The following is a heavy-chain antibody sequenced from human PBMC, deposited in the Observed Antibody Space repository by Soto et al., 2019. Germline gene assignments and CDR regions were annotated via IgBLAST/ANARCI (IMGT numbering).Heavy chain of an antibody. J-gene: IGHJ4*02. CDR2: INPNGGGR. Sequence: QVQLVQSGAEVKQPGASVKVSCKASGYTFTGFHIHWVRQAPGQGLEWMGWINPNGGGRNYAQKFQGWVTMTRDTSISRAYQELSRLKSDDTAVYYCARGSVGPTTDFDYWGQGTLVTVSS. V-gene: IGHV1-2*04. CDR3: ARGSVGPTTDFDY. D-gene: IGHD1-26*01. CDR1: GYTFTGFH.